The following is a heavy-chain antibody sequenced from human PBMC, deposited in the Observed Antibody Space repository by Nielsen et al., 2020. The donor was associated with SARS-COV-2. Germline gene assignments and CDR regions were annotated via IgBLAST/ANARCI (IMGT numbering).Heavy chain of an antibody. CDR2: ISYDGSNK. Sequence: GESLKISCAASGFTFSSYGMHWVRQAPGKGLEWVAVISYDGSNKYYADSVKGRFTISRDNSKNTLYLQMNSLRAEDTAVYYCAKDARFYCSSTSRYLYYFDYWGQGTLVTVSS. CDR1: GFTFSSYG. CDR3: AKDARFYCSSTSRYLYYFDY. D-gene: IGHD2-2*01. V-gene: IGHV3-30*18. J-gene: IGHJ4*02.